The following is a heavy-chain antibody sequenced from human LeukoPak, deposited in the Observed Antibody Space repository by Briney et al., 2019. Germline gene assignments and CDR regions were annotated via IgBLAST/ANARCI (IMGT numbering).Heavy chain of an antibody. Sequence: GGSLRLSCAASGFTFSSYEMNWVRQAPGKGLGWVSYISSSGSTIYYADSVKGRFTISRDNSKNTLYLQMNSLRAEDTAVYYCAKSELVVPDYYYYYYMDVWGKGTTVTISS. CDR3: AKSELVVPDYYYYYYMDV. CDR1: GFTFSSYE. CDR2: ISSSGSTI. J-gene: IGHJ6*03. D-gene: IGHD2-2*01. V-gene: IGHV3-48*03.